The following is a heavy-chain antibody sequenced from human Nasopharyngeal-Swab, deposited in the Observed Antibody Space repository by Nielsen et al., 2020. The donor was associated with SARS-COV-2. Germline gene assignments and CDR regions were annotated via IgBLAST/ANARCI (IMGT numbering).Heavy chain of an antibody. CDR2: ISWNSGSI. J-gene: IGHJ4*02. V-gene: IGHV3-9*01. CDR3: AKDRYGKWLFTSLDY. CDR1: GFTFGDYA. Sequence: SLKISCAASGFTFGDYAMHWVRQAPGKGLEWVSGISWNSGSIGYADSVKGRFTISRDNAKNSLYLQMNSLRAEDTALYYCAKDRYGKWLFTSLDYWGQGTLVTVSS. D-gene: IGHD3-22*01.